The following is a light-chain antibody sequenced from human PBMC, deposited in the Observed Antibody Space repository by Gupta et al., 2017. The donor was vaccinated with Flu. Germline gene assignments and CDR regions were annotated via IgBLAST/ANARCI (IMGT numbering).Light chain of an antibody. Sequence: SWHRSYAIAWHQQQPGKGPRYLIKLNSDGSHSKGDRIPDRFSGSSSGAERYLTISSLQSEDEADYYCQTWGTGRVFGGGTKLTVL. CDR3: QTWGTGRV. V-gene: IGLV4-69*01. CDR2: LNSDGSH. J-gene: IGLJ3*02. CDR1: SWHRSYA.